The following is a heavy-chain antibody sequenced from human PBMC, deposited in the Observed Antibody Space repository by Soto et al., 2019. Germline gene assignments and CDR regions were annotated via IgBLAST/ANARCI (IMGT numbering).Heavy chain of an antibody. CDR1: GFTFSTYW. CDR3: ARDNYGGNSFWYFGL. J-gene: IGHJ2*01. Sequence: EVQLVESGGGLVQPGGSLRLSCAASGFTFSTYWMTWVRQAPGKGLEWVANIKQDGSAKYYVDSVKGRFTISRDNAKNSLYLQMNSLRAEDTAVYYCARDNYGGNSFWYFGLWGRGTLVTVSS. D-gene: IGHD4-17*01. V-gene: IGHV3-7*01. CDR2: IKQDGSAK.